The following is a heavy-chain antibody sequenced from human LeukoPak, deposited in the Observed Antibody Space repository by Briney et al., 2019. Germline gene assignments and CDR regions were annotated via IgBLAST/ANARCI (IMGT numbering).Heavy chain of an antibody. J-gene: IGHJ5*02. D-gene: IGHD2-2*01. V-gene: IGHV1-46*01. CDR1: GYTFTSYY. CDR2: INPSGGST. CDR3: ARVGGSVVVPSSYWFDP. Sequence: ASVKVSCKASGYTFTSYYMHWVRQAPGQGLEWMGIINPSGGSTSYAQKFQGRVTMTRDMSTSTVYMELSSLRSEDTAVYYCARVGGSVVVPSSYWFDPWGQGTLVTVSS.